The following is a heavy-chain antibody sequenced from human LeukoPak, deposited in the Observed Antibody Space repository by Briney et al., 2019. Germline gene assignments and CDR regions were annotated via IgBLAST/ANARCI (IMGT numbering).Heavy chain of an antibody. CDR1: GASIRGGDYY. D-gene: IGHD2-15*01. CDR3: ARDCSGGSCYGAFDI. V-gene: IGHV4-30-4*01. J-gene: IGHJ3*02. Sequence: SETLSLTCTVSGASIRGGDYYWSWIRQPPGKGLEWIGYIYDSGSTYYNPSLKSRITISVDTSENRFSLKLSSVTATDTAVYYCARDCSGGSCYGAFDIWGQGTMVTVSS. CDR2: IYDSGST.